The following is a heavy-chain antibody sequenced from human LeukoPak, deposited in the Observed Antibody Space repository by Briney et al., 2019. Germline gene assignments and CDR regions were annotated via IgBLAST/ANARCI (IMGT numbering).Heavy chain of an antibody. J-gene: IGHJ4*02. V-gene: IGHV4-39*01. CDR2: IYYSGST. CDR3: ARLRDIVVVPAAPFDY. CDR1: GGSISSSSYY. D-gene: IGHD2-2*01. Sequence: PSETLSLTXTVSGGSISSSSYYWGWIRQPPGKGLEWIGSIYYSGSTYYNPSLKSRVTISVDTSKNQFSLKLSSVTAADTAVYYCARLRDIVVVPAAPFDYWGQGTLVTVSS.